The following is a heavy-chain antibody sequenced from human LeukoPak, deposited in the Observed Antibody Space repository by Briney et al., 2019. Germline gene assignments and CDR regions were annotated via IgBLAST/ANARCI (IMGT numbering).Heavy chain of an antibody. D-gene: IGHD2-15*01. Sequence: SETLSLTCTVSGGSISSGGYYWSWIRQHPGKGLEWIGYIYYSGSTYHNPSLKSRVTISVDTSKNQFSLKLSSVTAADTAVYYCARGYCSGGSCYRPTYYYYYGMDVWGKGTTVTVSS. CDR1: GGSISSGGYY. J-gene: IGHJ6*04. CDR2: IYYSGST. V-gene: IGHV4-31*03. CDR3: ARGYCSGGSCYRPTYYYYYGMDV.